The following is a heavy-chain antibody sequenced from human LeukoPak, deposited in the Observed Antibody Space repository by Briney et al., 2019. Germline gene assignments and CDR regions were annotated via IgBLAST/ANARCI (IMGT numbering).Heavy chain of an antibody. CDR2: ISSNGGST. J-gene: IGHJ4*02. D-gene: IGHD6-19*01. CDR1: GFTFSSYA. Sequence: PAESLRLSCAASGFTFSSYAMRWVRQAPGKGLEYVSAISSNGGSTYYANSVKGRFTISRDNSKNTLYLQMGSLRAEDMAVYYCARAGRAVAGTVKPYYFDYWGQGTLVTVSS. CDR3: ARAGRAVAGTVKPYYFDY. V-gene: IGHV3-64*01.